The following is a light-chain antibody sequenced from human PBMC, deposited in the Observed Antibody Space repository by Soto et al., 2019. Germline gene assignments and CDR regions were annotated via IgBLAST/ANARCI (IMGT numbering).Light chain of an antibody. J-gene: IGKJ1*01. Sequence: EIVLTQSPGTLSLSQGERATLFCRARQSVSSSFLAWYQQKPGQAPRLLIYGASSRATGIPDRFSGSGSGSDFTLTISSLEPEDFAVYYCQQYGSSPVTFGQGTKVDI. V-gene: IGKV3-20*01. CDR3: QQYGSSPVT. CDR1: QSVSSSF. CDR2: GAS.